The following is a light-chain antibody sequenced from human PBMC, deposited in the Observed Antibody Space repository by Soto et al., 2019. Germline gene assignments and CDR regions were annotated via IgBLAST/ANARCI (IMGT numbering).Light chain of an antibody. V-gene: IGKV1-12*01. Sequence: DIQMTQFPSSVSASVGDRVTITCRASQPLGAWLAWYQQKPGKAPKLLIYATSTLETGVPSRFSGSGSGTQFTLTISSLQPEDFATYYSTQADISQLTFGGGTRVEIK. CDR1: QPLGAW. J-gene: IGKJ4*01. CDR3: TQADISQLT. CDR2: ATS.